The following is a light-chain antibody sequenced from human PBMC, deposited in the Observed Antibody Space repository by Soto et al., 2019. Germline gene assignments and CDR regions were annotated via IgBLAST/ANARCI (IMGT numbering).Light chain of an antibody. V-gene: IGKV1-17*01. CDR2: AAS. CDR3: LPNNSYPPMYT. J-gene: IGKJ2*01. Sequence: DIQMTQSPSSLSASVGDRVTITCRASQGIRNDLGWYQQKPGKAPKRLIYAASSLQSGVQSRFSGSGSGTEFTLTISSLQPEYLATYSCLPNNSYPPMYTFGQGTKLEIK. CDR1: QGIRND.